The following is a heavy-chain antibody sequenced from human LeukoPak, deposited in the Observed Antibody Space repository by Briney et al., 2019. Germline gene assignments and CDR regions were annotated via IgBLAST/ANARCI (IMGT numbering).Heavy chain of an antibody. V-gene: IGHV4-61*02. CDR2: IYTSGST. J-gene: IGHJ4*02. CDR3: ASEAYYYDSSGYYKY. D-gene: IGHD3-22*01. Sequence: SETLSLTCTVSGGSISSGSYYWSWIRQPAGKGLEWIGRIYTSGSTNYNPSLKSRVTISVDTSKNQFSLKLSSVTAADTAVYYCASEAYYYDSSGYYKYWGQGTLVTVSS. CDR1: GGSISSGSYY.